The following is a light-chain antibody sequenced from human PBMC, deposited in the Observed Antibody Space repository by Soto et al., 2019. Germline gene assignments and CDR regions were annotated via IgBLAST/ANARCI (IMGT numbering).Light chain of an antibody. CDR2: GAS. J-gene: IGKJ1*01. Sequence: EIVMTQSPATVSVSPGERATLSCRASQSVSSNLAWYQQKPGQATRRLIYGASTRATGIPARFSGRGSGTEFTLTISSLQSEDFAVYYCQQYNNWPRTFGQGTKVDIK. CDR3: QQYNNWPRT. V-gene: IGKV3-15*01. CDR1: QSVSSN.